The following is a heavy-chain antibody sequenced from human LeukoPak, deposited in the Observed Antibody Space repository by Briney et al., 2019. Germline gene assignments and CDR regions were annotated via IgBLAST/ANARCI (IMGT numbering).Heavy chain of an antibody. CDR2: MNPNSGNT. Sequence: GASVKVSCKASGYTFTSYDINWERQATGQGLEWMGWMNPNSGNTGYAQKFQGRVTITRNTSISTAYMELSSLRSEDTAVYYCARRVLGKCRFDPWGQGTLVTVSS. V-gene: IGHV1-8*03. D-gene: IGHD7-27*01. CDR1: GYTFTSYD. J-gene: IGHJ5*02. CDR3: ARRVLGKCRFDP.